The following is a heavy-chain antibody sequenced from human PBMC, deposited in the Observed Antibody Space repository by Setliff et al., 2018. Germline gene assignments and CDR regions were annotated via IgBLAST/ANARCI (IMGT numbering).Heavy chain of an antibody. V-gene: IGHV1-18*01. Sequence: GASVKVSCKASGYTFTSYGISWVRQAPGQGLEWMGWINPNSGGTNYAQKLQGRVAMTTDTSTSTAYMELRSLRSDDSAVYYCARINFYVSSGHYYAPDYWGQGTLVTVSS. D-gene: IGHD3-22*01. CDR3: ARINFYVSSGHYYAPDY. J-gene: IGHJ4*02. CDR1: GYTFTSYG. CDR2: INPNSGGT.